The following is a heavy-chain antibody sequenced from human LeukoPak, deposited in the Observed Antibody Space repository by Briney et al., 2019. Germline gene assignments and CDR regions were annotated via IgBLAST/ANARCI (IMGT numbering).Heavy chain of an antibody. D-gene: IGHD5-12*01. CDR1: GFTLSKYA. V-gene: IGHV3-23*01. J-gene: IGHJ4*01. Sequence: GGSLRLSCTASGFTLSKYAMHWFRQAPGKGLEWVSQVTGSGGNTFYADSVKGRFIISRDNSNNTLYLQMNSLRAEDTAVYYCAKAGLVGGYMAIDYWGHGTLVAVSS. CDR2: VTGSGGNT. CDR3: AKAGLVGGYMAIDY.